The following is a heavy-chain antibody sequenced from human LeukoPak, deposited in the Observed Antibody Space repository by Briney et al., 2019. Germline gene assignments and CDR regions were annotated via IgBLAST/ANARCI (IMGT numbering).Heavy chain of an antibody. J-gene: IGHJ4*02. CDR1: GFTFSSYA. CDR3: AKFEYYDSSGLDY. Sequence: GGSLRLSCAASGFTFSSYAMSWVRQAPGKGLEWVSAISGSGGSTYYADSVKGRFTISRDNSKNTLYLQMNSLRAEDTAVYYGAKFEYYDSSGLDYWGQGTLVTVSS. V-gene: IGHV3-23*01. D-gene: IGHD3-22*01. CDR2: ISGSGGST.